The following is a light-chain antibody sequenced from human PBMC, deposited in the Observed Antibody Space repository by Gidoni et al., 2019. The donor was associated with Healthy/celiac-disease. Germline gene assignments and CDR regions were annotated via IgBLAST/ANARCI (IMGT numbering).Light chain of an antibody. CDR2: WAS. CDR3: QQYYSTWVT. CDR1: QSVLYSSNNKNY. V-gene: IGKV4-1*01. J-gene: IGKJ3*01. Sequence: DIVLTQSPESMAVSLGERATINCKSSQSVLYSSNNKNYLAWYQQKTGQPPKLLIYWASTREAGVPDRFSGSGSGTDFTLTISSLQAEDVAVYYCQQYYSTWVTFGPGTKVDIK.